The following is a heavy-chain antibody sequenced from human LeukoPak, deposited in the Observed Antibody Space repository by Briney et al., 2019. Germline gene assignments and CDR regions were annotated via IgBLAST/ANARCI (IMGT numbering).Heavy chain of an antibody. J-gene: IGHJ4*02. CDR2: ISGSGDTT. CDR3: AKDRGY. V-gene: IGHV3-23*01. CDR1: GLTFSTYG. Sequence: GGSLRISCAASGLTFSTYGMTWVRQAPGKGLEWVSGISGSGDTTYYADSAKGRFTISRDNSKDTLYLQMNSLRAEDTAVYYCAKDRGYWGQGTLVTVSS.